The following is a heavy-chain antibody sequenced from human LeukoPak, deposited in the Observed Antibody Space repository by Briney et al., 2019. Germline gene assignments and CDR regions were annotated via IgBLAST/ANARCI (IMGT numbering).Heavy chain of an antibody. V-gene: IGHV3-23*01. J-gene: IGHJ4*02. D-gene: IGHD3-10*01. CDR2: ISGSGGST. CDR1: GFTFTNYA. CDR3: AKDQDYYDSGGIDY. Sequence: AGGSLRLSCAASGFTFTNYAMSWVRQAPGKGLEWVSGISGSGGSTYYADSVKGRFTISRDNSRNTLYLQMNSLRAEDTAVYYCAKDQDYYDSGGIDYWGQGTLVTVSS.